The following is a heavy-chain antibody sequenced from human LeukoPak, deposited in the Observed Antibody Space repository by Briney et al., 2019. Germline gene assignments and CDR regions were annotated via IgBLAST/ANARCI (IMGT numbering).Heavy chain of an antibody. J-gene: IGHJ6*04. V-gene: IGHV3-74*01. CDR1: GFTFSSYW. Sequence: GGSLRFSCAASGFTFSSYWMHWVRQAPGKGLVWVSRIKTDGSDTTYADSVKGRFTISRDNAKNTLYLQMNSLRVEDTAVYYCARAVWGPPDVWGKGTTVTVSS. CDR3: ARAVWGPPDV. D-gene: IGHD3-16*01. CDR2: IKTDGSDT.